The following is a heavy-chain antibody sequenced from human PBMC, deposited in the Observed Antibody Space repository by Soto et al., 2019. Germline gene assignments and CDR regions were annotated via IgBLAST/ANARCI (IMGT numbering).Heavy chain of an antibody. Sequence: QVQLVQSGAEVKKPGSSVTVSCKASGGTFSTYSISWVRQAPGQGLEWMGESLPIFGTSHYAQNFEGRVTITADESTSTVSMELSILRSEDTAGYYCARVGRYPKSSFCYGRDVGGQWTTVTVSS. J-gene: IGHJ6*02. CDR3: ARVGRYPKSSFCYGRDV. CDR1: GGTFSTYS. D-gene: IGHD1-20*01. V-gene: IGHV1-69*01. CDR2: SLPIFGTS.